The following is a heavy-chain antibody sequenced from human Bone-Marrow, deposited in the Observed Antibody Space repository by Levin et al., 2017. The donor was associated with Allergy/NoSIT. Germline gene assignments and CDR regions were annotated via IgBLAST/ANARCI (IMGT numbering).Heavy chain of an antibody. Sequence: SCMASGHTFSDYSMNWVRQAPGKGLEWISYITSSGTTIYYADSVKGRFTISRDNAENSLFLQMTSLTVADTAVYYCAKAVSPLTNTGLDDWGQGILVTVSS. CDR1: GHTFSDYS. D-gene: IGHD2/OR15-2a*01. CDR2: ITSSGTTI. J-gene: IGHJ4*02. V-gene: IGHV3-48*01. CDR3: AKAVSPLTNTGLDD.